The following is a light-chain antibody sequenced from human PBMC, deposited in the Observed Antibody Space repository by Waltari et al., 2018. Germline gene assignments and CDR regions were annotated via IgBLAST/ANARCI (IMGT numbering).Light chain of an antibody. CDR3: ESADNSGAYV. CDR1: ALPNQF. J-gene: IGLJ1*01. V-gene: IGLV3-25*03. CDR2: KDS. Sequence: SYELTQPPSVSVSPGQTAKITCSGDALPNQFAYWFQQKPGQAPVLIIYKDSSRPSGIPERFSGSNSGTTVTLTITGVQAEDEADYYCESADNSGAYVFGGGTKVSVL.